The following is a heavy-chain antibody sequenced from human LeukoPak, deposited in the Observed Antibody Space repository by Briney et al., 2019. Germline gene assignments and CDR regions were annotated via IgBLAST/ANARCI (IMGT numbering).Heavy chain of an antibody. V-gene: IGHV4-39*01. CDR1: GGSISSSSYY. J-gene: IGHJ3*02. Sequence: KASETLSLTCTVSGGSISSSSYYWGWIRQPPGKGLEWIGSIYHSGSTYYNPSLKSRVTISVDTSKNQCSLKLSSVTAADTAVYYCARQKLGLYAFDIWGQGTMVTVSS. CDR2: IYHSGST. D-gene: IGHD7-27*01. CDR3: ARQKLGLYAFDI.